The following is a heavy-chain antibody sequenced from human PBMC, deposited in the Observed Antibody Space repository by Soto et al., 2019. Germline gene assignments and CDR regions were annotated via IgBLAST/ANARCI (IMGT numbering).Heavy chain of an antibody. CDR2: ISSSSSTI. CDR1: GFTFSSYS. J-gene: IGHJ4*02. D-gene: IGHD1-26*01. CDR3: ARDLRVGATKGTGFDY. Sequence: GGSLRLSCAASGFTFSSYSMNWVRQAPGKGLEWVSYISSSSSTIYYADSLKGRFTISRDNAKNSLYLQMNSLRDEDTAVYYCARDLRVGATKGTGFDYWGQGTLVTVSS. V-gene: IGHV3-48*02.